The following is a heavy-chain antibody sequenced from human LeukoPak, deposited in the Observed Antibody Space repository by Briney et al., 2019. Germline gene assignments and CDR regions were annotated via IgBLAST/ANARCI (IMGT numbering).Heavy chain of an antibody. J-gene: IGHJ3*02. D-gene: IGHD2-15*01. CDR1: GFTFSSYD. Sequence: SGGSLRLSCAASGFTFSSYDMHWVRQATGKGLEWVSAIGTAGDTYYPGSVKGRFTISRENAKNSLYLQMNSLRAEDTAVYYCARVYSYGDAFDIWGQGTMVTVSS. CDR2: IGTAGDT. CDR3: ARVYSYGDAFDI. V-gene: IGHV3-13*01.